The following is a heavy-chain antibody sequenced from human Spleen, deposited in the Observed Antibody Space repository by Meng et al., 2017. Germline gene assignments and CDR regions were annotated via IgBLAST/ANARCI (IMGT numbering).Heavy chain of an antibody. Sequence: GSLRLSCTVSGASITSSDYYWGWIRQPPVKGLEWIATIYYSGSTYYNPSLKSRVTISVDTSKNQFSLKLSSVTAADTAVYYCARAQRGYSGYMSRYNWFDPWGQGTLVTVSS. D-gene: IGHD5-12*01. CDR3: ARAQRGYSGYMSRYNWFDP. V-gene: IGHV4-39*07. J-gene: IGHJ5*02. CDR2: IYYSGST. CDR1: GASITSSDYY.